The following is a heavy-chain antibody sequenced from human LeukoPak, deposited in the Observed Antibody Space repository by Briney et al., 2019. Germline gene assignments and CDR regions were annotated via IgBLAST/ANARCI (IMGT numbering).Heavy chain of an antibody. CDR3: ASEGYSSSWYYFDY. J-gene: IGHJ4*02. CDR1: GFTFSSYG. V-gene: IGHV3-30*02. D-gene: IGHD6-13*01. CDR2: IRYDGSNK. Sequence: GGSLRLSCAASGFTFSSYGMHWVRQAPGKGLEWVAFIRYDGSNKYYADSVKGRFTISRDNSKNTLYLQMNSLRAEDTAVYYCASEGYSSSWYYFDYWGQGTLVTVSS.